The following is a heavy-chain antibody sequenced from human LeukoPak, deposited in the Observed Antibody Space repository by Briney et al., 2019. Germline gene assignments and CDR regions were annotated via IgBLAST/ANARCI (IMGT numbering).Heavy chain of an antibody. V-gene: IGHV3-23*01. CDR3: AKDRGSYNYYCGMDV. CDR2: ISYSAGST. J-gene: IGHJ6*02. Sequence: GGSLTLFCALSGFTFSSYAMNWARQAPGKGREWVSSISYSAGSTHYAEYWKGGFTTTRNNYKNTLYLQMNSRRAEDTAVYYCAKDRGSYNYYCGMDVWGQGTTVTVSS. D-gene: IGHD5-24*01. CDR1: GFTFSSYA.